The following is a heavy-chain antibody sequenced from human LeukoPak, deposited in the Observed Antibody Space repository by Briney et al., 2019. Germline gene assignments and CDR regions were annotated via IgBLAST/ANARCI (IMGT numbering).Heavy chain of an antibody. CDR1: GGTFSSYA. CDR3: ARGRSDIVVVPAARRNYYYYGMDV. CDR2: IIPIFGTA. J-gene: IGHJ6*04. Sequence: ASVKVSCKASGGTFSSYAISWVRQAPGQGLEWMGGIIPIFGTANYAQKFQGRVTITADESTSTAYMELSSLRSEDTAVYYCARGRSDIVVVPAARRNYYYYGMDVWGEGTTVTVSS. D-gene: IGHD2-2*01. V-gene: IGHV1-69*13.